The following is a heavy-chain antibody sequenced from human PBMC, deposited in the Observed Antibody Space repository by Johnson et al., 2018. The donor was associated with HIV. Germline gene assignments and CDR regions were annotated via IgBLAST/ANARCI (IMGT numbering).Heavy chain of an antibody. J-gene: IGHJ3*02. Sequence: VQLVESGGGVVQPGRSLRLSCAASGFTFSNAWMSWVRQAPGKGLEWVGRIKSKTDGGTTDYAAPVKGRFTISRDDSKNTLYLQMNSLRVADTAIYCCARGGSTAGFDIWGQGTMVTVSS. CDR1: GFTFSNAW. D-gene: IGHD3-16*01. CDR3: ARGGSTAGFDI. CDR2: IKSKTDGGTT. V-gene: IGHV3-15*01.